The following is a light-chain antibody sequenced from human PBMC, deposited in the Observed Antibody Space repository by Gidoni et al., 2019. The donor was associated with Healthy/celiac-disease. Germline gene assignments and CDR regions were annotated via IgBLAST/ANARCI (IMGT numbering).Light chain of an antibody. CDR2: DAS. CDR1: QGISSA. CDR3: QQCNIYPPIT. Sequence: AIQLTQSPSSLSASVGDRVTITCRASQGISSALAWYQQKPGKAQKLLIYDASSLESGVPSRFSGRGSGTDFTLTSSSLQSEDFATDYCQQCNIYPPITFGQGTRLEIK. J-gene: IGKJ5*01. V-gene: IGKV1-13*02.